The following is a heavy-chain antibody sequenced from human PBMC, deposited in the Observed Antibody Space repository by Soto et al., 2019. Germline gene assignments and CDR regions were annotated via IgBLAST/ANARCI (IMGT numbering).Heavy chain of an antibody. Sequence: LRLSCAASGFTFRAHYMDWVRLAPGKGLEWVGRTRNKANSYTTEYAASVKGRFTISRNDSKNSLYLQMNSLKTEDTAVYYCARGTSGDPYAFDIWGQGTMVTVSS. V-gene: IGHV3-72*01. CDR3: ARGTSGDPYAFDI. CDR2: TRNKANSYTT. D-gene: IGHD7-27*01. J-gene: IGHJ3*02. CDR1: GFTFRAHY.